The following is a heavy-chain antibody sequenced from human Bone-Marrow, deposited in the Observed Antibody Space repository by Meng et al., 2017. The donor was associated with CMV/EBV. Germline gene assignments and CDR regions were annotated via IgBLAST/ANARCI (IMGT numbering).Heavy chain of an antibody. CDR3: ARDKKPRYCSSTSCYFIDYYGMDV. J-gene: IGHJ6*02. CDR2: ISYDGSNK. CDR1: GFTFSSYA. D-gene: IGHD2-2*01. V-gene: IGHV3-30-3*01. Sequence: GGSLRLSCAASGFTFSSYAMHWVRQAPGKGLEWVAVISYDGSNKYYADSVKGRFTISRDNSKNTLYLQMNSLRAEDTAVYYCARDKKPRYCSSTSCYFIDYYGMDVWGQGPTVTVSS.